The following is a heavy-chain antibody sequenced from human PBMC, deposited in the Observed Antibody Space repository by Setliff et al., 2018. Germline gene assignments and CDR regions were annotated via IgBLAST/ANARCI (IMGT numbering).Heavy chain of an antibody. V-gene: IGHV4-4*07. Sequence: PSETLSLTCTVSGGSIGSHNWIWIRQPAGKGLEWIGRIYTSGDTNYNPSLKSRVTMSVDTSKNQISLKLSSVTAADTAVYYCARTGTYRYFDYWGQGTLVTVSS. J-gene: IGHJ4*02. CDR3: ARTGTYRYFDY. CDR1: GGSIGSHN. D-gene: IGHD1-1*01. CDR2: IYTSGDT.